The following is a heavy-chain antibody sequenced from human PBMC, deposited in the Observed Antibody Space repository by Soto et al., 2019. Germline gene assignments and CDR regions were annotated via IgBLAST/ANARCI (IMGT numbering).Heavy chain of an antibody. D-gene: IGHD3-10*01. Sequence: SETLSLTCTVSGGSISTYYWSWIRQPPGKGLEWVGYIYYSGSTNYNPSLKSRVTISVDTSKNQFSLKLSSVTAADTAVYYCARRRYYGSGSYSYFDYWGQGTLVTGSS. V-gene: IGHV4-59*08. CDR2: IYYSGST. CDR1: GGSISTYY. CDR3: ARRRYYGSGSYSYFDY. J-gene: IGHJ4*02.